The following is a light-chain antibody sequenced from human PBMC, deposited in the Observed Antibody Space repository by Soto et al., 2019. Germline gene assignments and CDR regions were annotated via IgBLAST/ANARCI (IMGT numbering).Light chain of an antibody. V-gene: IGKV3D-7*01. CDR2: GAS. CDR3: LQDYNLPIT. J-gene: IGKJ5*01. Sequence: EVVFTRSPSTLSFYPLEVATLSCRASQSISSSYLSWYQQKPGQAPRLLIYGASTRATGIPARFSGSGRGSGTDFTLTISSLQPEDFAVYYCLQDYNLPITFGQGTRLEIK. CDR1: QSISSSY.